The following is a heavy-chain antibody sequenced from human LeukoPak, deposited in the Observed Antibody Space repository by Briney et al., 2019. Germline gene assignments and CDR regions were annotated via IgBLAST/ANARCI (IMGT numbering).Heavy chain of an antibody. Sequence: GGSLRLSCAASGFTFCRFCMSWVRQAPGKGLEWVANIKEDGSEKYYVDSVKGRFTLSRDNAKNSLYLQMISLRAEDTAVYYCARNLYGVRARDYWGRGTLVTVSS. D-gene: IGHD4/OR15-4a*01. CDR2: IKEDGSEK. CDR1: GFTFCRFC. J-gene: IGHJ4*02. V-gene: IGHV3-7*05. CDR3: ARNLYGVRARDY.